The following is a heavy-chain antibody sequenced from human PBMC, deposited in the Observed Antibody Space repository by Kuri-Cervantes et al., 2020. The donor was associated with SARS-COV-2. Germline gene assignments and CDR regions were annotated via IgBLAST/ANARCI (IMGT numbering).Heavy chain of an antibody. Sequence: AVKVSCKASGGTFSSYAISWVRQAPGQGLEWMGGSITIFGTAKYAQKFQGRVTITADESTSTAYMELSSLRSEDTAVYYCARVLVDTAMGAPPGDYWGQGTLVTVSS. CDR2: SITIFGTA. CDR3: ARVLVDTAMGAPPGDY. CDR1: GGTFSSYA. J-gene: IGHJ4*02. V-gene: IGHV1-69*13. D-gene: IGHD5-18*01.